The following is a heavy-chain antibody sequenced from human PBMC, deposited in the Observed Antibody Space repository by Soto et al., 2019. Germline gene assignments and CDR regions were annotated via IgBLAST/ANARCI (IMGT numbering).Heavy chain of an antibody. CDR1: GGSFSGYY. V-gene: IGHV4-34*01. J-gene: IGHJ6*02. CDR3: ARGRRNRYYYYGMDV. CDR2: INHSGST. Sequence: QVQLQQWGAGLLKPSETLSLTCAVYGGSFSGYYWSWIRQPPGKGLEWIGEINHSGSTNYNPSLKSRVTISVATSKNQFSLKLSSVTAADTAVYYCARGRRNRYYYYGMDVWGQGTTVTVSS.